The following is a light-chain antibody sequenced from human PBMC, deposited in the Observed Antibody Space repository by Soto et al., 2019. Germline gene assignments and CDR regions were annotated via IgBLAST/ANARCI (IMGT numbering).Light chain of an antibody. Sequence: QSVLTQPPSASGTPGQRVTISCSGSGSSIGTSTVNWYRQLPGTAPKLLIYGNNQRPSGVPDRFSGSKSGTSASLAISGLQSEDEAEYYCAAWDGSLNNVLFGGGTKVTVL. V-gene: IGLV1-44*01. J-gene: IGLJ2*01. CDR1: GSSIGTST. CDR3: AAWDGSLNNVL. CDR2: GNN.